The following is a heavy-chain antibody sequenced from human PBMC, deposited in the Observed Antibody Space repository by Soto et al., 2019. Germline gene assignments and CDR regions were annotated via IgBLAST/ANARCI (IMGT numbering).Heavy chain of an antibody. D-gene: IGHD1-1*01. Sequence: SVKVSCKASGGTFSSYAISWVRQAPGQGLEWMGGIIPIFGTANYAQKFQGRVTITADKSTSTAYMELSSLRSEDTAVYYCARGLPPGTYYYYYGMYVWGQGTTVTVSS. CDR3: ARGLPPGTYYYYYGMYV. V-gene: IGHV1-69*06. J-gene: IGHJ6*02. CDR2: IIPIFGTA. CDR1: GGTFSSYA.